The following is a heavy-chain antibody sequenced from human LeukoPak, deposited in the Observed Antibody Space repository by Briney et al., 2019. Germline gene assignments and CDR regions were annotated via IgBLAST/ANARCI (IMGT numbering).Heavy chain of an antibody. J-gene: IGHJ4*02. V-gene: IGHV3-7*03. CDR1: GFTFSRYW. CDR3: ARDSSYDY. Sequence: GGSLRLSCAASGFTFSRYWMSWVRQAPGKGLEWVANINQDGSEKYYVDSVKGRFTISRDNAKNSLYLQMNSLRAEDTAVYYCARDSSYDYWGQGTLVTVSS. CDR2: INQDGSEK. D-gene: IGHD6-6*01.